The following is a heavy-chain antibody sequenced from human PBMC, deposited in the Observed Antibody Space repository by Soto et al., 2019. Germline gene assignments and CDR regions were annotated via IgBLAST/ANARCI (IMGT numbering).Heavy chain of an antibody. CDR1: GGSISSGDYY. Sequence: SETLSLTCTVSGGSISSGDYYWSWIRQPPGKGLEWIGYIYYSGSTYYNPSLKSRVTVSIDTSKTLLSLKLRSVTAADTAMYYCARAPSFAGIYYFDYWGKGALVT. J-gene: IGHJ4*02. CDR2: IYYSGST. CDR3: ARAPSFAGIYYFDY. V-gene: IGHV4-30-4*02. D-gene: IGHD6-13*01.